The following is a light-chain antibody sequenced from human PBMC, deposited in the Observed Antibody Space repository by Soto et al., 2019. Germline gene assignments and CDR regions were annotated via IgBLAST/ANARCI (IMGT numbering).Light chain of an antibody. J-gene: IGLJ1*01. Sequence: QSALTQPASVSGSPGQSITISCTGTSSDVGTYNYVSWYQQHPGKAPKLIIYDVSNRHSGVSNRFSGSKSGNTASLTISVLQAEHEADYYCSSYTSSSTLYVFATGTKLTVL. CDR3: SSYTSSSTLYV. CDR1: SSDVGTYNY. V-gene: IGLV2-14*01. CDR2: DVS.